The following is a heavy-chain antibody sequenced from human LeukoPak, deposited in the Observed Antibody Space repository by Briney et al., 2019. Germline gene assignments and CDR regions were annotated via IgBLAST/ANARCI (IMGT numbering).Heavy chain of an antibody. J-gene: IGHJ4*02. CDR2: IYYSGST. D-gene: IGHD6-19*01. CDR3: ARGGYSSGWYVFDY. CDR1: GGSISSYY. V-gene: IGHV4-59*01. Sequence: PSETLSLTCTASGGSISSYYWSWIRQPPGKGLEWIGYIYYSGSTNYNPSLKSRVTISVDTSKNQFSLKLSSVTAADTAVYYCARGGYSSGWYVFDYWGQGTLVTVSS.